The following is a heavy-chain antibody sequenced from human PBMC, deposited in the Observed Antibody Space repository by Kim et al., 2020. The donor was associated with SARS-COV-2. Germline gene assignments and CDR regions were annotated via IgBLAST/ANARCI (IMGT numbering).Heavy chain of an antibody. D-gene: IGHD3-3*01. Sequence: VGSLRLSCAASGFIFSTTDMSWVRQAPGKGLEWVAAISDNGHSTYYADAVKGRITISRDNSKNTLYLQMNSLRAEDTAVYYCASVLRITIFGVVTGFDYWGQGTLVTVSS. CDR1: GFIFSTTD. CDR3: ASVLRITIFGVVTGFDY. J-gene: IGHJ4*02. V-gene: IGHV3-23*01. CDR2: ISDNGHST.